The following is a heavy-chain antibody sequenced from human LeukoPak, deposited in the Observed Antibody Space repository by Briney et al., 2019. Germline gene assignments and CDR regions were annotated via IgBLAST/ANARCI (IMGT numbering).Heavy chain of an antibody. Sequence: SETLSITCAVYGGSFSGYYWSWIRQPAGKGLEWIGRIYTSGSTNYNPSLKSRVTMSVDTSKNQFSLKLSSVTAADTAVYYCAREDVVVPAAINWFDPWGQGTLVTVSS. D-gene: IGHD2-2*01. CDR1: GGSFSGYY. J-gene: IGHJ5*02. V-gene: IGHV4-4*07. CDR3: AREDVVVPAAINWFDP. CDR2: IYTSGST.